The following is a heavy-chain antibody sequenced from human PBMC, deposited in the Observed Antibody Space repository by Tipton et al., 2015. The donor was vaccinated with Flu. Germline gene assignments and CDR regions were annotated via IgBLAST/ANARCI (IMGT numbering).Heavy chain of an antibody. CDR1: GGSLSSGGYS. V-gene: IGHV4-30-2*01. D-gene: IGHD2-15*01. J-gene: IGHJ4*01. CDR3: ARTPCLNCGGGSRFDY. CDR2: IYHSGTT. Sequence: TLSLTCTVSGGSLSSGGYSWTWIRQPPGKGLEWVGYIYHSGTTYYNPSLKSRVTMSVDTSKSHLSLILTSVTAADTAVYYCARTPCLNCGGGSRFDYWGHGTLVTVSS.